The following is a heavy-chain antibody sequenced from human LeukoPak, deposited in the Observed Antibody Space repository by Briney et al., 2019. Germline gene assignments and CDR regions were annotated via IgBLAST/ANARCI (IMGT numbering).Heavy chain of an antibody. V-gene: IGHV3-66*01. CDR1: GFTVSSNY. D-gene: IGHD1-26*01. CDR3: ATRGAPGYYYGMDV. CDR2: ISTSGTT. Sequence: GGSLRLSCAASGFTVSSNYMSWVRQAPGKGLEWVSIISTSGTTSYADSVKGRFTISRDNSRNTPYLQMNSLRAEDTAVYYCATRGAPGYYYGMDVWGQGTTVTVSS. J-gene: IGHJ6*02.